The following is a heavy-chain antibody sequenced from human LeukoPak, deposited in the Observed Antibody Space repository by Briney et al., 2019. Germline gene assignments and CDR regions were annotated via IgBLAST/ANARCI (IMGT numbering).Heavy chain of an antibody. Sequence: PGGSLRLSCAASGFTFSSYAMSWVRQAPGKGLEWVSAISGSGGSTYYADSVKGRFTISRDNSKNTLYLQMNSLRAEDTAVYYCAKDPRRRDGYNQFDYWGQGTLVTVSS. D-gene: IGHD5-24*01. V-gene: IGHV3-23*01. J-gene: IGHJ4*02. CDR3: AKDPRRRDGYNQFDY. CDR1: GFTFSSYA. CDR2: ISGSGGST.